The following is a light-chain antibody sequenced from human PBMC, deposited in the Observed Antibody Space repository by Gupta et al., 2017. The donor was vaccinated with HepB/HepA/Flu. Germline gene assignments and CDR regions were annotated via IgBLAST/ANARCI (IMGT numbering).Light chain of an antibody. Sequence: IQLPQSPSSVSASVGDRVTITCRASQGISSWLAWYQQKPGKAPKFLIYDASSLQSGVPSRFSGSGSGTDFTLKISSVQPEDFATYYCKQAEHFPCTFGPGTKVDIK. J-gene: IGKJ3*01. CDR2: DAS. CDR3: KQAEHFPCT. CDR1: QGISSW. V-gene: IGKV1-12*01.